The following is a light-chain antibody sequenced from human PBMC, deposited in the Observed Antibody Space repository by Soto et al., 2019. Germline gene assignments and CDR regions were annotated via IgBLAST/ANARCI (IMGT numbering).Light chain of an antibody. Sequence: QSALTQPASVSGSPGQSITISCTGTSSDVGSYSLVSWYQQHPGKAPKLMIYEVSKRPSGVSTRFSASKSGNTASLTISGLQAEDEADYYCCSYAGSTTLYVFGSGTKVPS. V-gene: IGLV2-23*02. CDR3: CSYAGSTTLYV. CDR2: EVS. J-gene: IGLJ1*01. CDR1: SSDVGSYSL.